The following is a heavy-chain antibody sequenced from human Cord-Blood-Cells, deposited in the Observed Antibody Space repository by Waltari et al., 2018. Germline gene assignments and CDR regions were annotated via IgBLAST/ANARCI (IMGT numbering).Heavy chain of an antibody. J-gene: IGHJ4*02. CDR3: ARDPGGGYVGGYFDY. CDR1: GGTFSSYA. V-gene: IGHV1-69*01. Sequence: QVQLVQSGAAVTKPGSSVKFSCKATGGTFSSYAISWVRQAPGQGLEWMGGSIPIFGTANYAQKFQGRGTITADESTSTDYMELSSLRSEDTAVYYCARDPGGGYVGGYFDYWGQGTLVTVSS. CDR2: SIPIFGTA. D-gene: IGHD5-12*01.